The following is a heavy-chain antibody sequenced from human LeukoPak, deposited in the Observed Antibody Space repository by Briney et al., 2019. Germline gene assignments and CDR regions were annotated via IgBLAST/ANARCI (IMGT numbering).Heavy chain of an antibody. J-gene: IGHJ4*02. V-gene: IGHV3-7*01. CDR3: ARGKDHDFWNPFDY. CDR2: IKQDGSEK. Sequence: GGSLRLSCAASGFTFSSYWMSWVRQAPGKGLEWVANIKQDGSEKYYVDSVKGRFTISRDNAKNSLYLQMNSLRAEDTAVYYCARGKDHDFWNPFDYWGQGTLVTVSS. CDR1: GFTFSSYW. D-gene: IGHD3-3*01.